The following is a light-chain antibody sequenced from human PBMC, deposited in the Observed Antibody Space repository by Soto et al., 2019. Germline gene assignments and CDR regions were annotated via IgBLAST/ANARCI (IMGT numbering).Light chain of an antibody. Sequence: AIQMTQSPSFLSASVGDRVTITCRASQGFRNDLLWYQQKPGKAPKLLIYAASYLQSGVPSRFSGSGSGTDFTLTISSLQPEDFATYYCLQDYNYPYTFGQGTKLEIK. CDR2: AAS. CDR3: LQDYNYPYT. CDR1: QGFRND. V-gene: IGKV1-6*01. J-gene: IGKJ2*01.